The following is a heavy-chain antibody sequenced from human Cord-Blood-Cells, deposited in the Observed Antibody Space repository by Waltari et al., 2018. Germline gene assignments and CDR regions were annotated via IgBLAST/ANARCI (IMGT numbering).Heavy chain of an antibody. V-gene: IGHV1-69*01. D-gene: IGHD3-10*01. J-gene: IGHJ4*02. CDR1: GGTFSSYA. CDR2: IIPILVTA. Sequence: QVQLVQSGAEVKKPGSSVKVSCKASGGTFSSYALSWVRQAPGQGLEWMGGIIPILVTANNAQKFHGRVTITADESTSTAYMELSSLRSEDTAVYYCARPRPTYGSGSYYNFDYWGQGTLVTVSS. CDR3: ARPRPTYGSGSYYNFDY.